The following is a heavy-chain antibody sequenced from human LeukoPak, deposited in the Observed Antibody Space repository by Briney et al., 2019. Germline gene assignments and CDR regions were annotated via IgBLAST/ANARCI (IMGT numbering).Heavy chain of an antibody. D-gene: IGHD3-9*01. CDR2: ISAYNGNT. CDR3: ARDLDWVFDL. Sequence: ASVKVSCKTSGYTFTSYGISWVRHAPGQGLEWMGCISAYNGNTNYAQKFQGRVTMTTDTSTSTAYMELRSLRSDDTAVYYCARDLDWVFDLWGRGTLVTVSS. V-gene: IGHV1-18*01. J-gene: IGHJ2*01. CDR1: GYTFTSYG.